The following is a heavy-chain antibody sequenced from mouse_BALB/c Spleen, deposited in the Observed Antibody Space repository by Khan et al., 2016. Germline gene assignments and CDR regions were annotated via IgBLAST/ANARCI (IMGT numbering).Heavy chain of an antibody. CDR1: GFSLSSYD. D-gene: IGHD2-2*01. J-gene: IGHJ3*01. CDR3: VRGGYDGDY. CDR2: IWTGGGT. V-gene: IGHV2-9-2*01. Sequence: QVQLQQSGPGLVAPTQSLSITCTVSGFSLSSYDITWIRQPPGKGLEWLGVIWTGGGTNYNSAFMSRLSISKDNSKSQVFLKMNSLQTDDTAIYXCVRGGYDGDYWGQGTLVTVSA.